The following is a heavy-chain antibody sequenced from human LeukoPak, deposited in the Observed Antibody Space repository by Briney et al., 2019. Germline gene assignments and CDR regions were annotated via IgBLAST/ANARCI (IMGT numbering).Heavy chain of an antibody. CDR2: IYYTGST. D-gene: IGHD3-10*01. J-gene: IGHJ6*03. CDR3: AGREYRFGAYYMDV. Sequence: SETLSLTCTVSGGSISSSSYYWGWIRQPPGKGLEWIGCIYYTGSTYYNPSLKSRVTISVDTSKNQFSLKLSSVTAADTAVYYCAGREYRFGAYYMDVWGKGTTVTISS. CDR1: GGSISSSSYY. V-gene: IGHV4-39*01.